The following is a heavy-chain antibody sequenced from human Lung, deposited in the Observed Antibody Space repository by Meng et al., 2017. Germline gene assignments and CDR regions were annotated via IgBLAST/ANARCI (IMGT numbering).Heavy chain of an antibody. V-gene: IGHV1-3*01. D-gene: IGHD5-18*01. CDR1: GYTFSTYT. J-gene: IGHJ4*02. CDR3: ARDAAMVKGGDY. Sequence: QVQLVQSGAEVKTPGASVKVSCKASGYTFSTYTTHWVRQAPGQRLEWMGWINAGNGNTKFSQKFQGRVTITRDTSASTAYMELSSLRSEDTAVYYCARDAAMVKGGDYWGQGTLVTVSS. CDR2: INAGNGNT.